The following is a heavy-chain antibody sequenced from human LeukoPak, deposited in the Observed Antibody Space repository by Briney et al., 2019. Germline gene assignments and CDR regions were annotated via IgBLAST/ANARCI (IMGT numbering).Heavy chain of an antibody. J-gene: IGHJ4*02. CDR3: AKDRGLYPYYFDY. V-gene: IGHV3-23*01. CDR2: ISGSGGST. Sequence: GGSLRLSCAASGFTFSSYGMHWVRQAPGKGLEWVSAISGSGGSTYYADSVKGRFTISRDNSKNTLYLQMNSLRAEDTAVYYCAKDRGLYPYYFDYWGQGTLVTVSS. CDR1: GFTFSSYG. D-gene: IGHD3-16*02.